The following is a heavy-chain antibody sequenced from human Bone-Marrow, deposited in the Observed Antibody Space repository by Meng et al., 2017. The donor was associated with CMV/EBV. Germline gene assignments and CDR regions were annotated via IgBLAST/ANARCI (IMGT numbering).Heavy chain of an antibody. CDR2: ISSSSSYI. Sequence: GESLKISCVPSGFTFSGYNVNWVRQAPGKGLEWVSSISSSSSYIYYADSVKGRFTISRDNAKNSLYLQMNSLRAEDTAVYYCAVVYDSSGYQGSGSSDYWGQGTLVTVSS. V-gene: IGHV3-21*01. D-gene: IGHD3-22*01. CDR3: AVVYDSSGYQGSGSSDY. CDR1: GFTFSGYN. J-gene: IGHJ4*02.